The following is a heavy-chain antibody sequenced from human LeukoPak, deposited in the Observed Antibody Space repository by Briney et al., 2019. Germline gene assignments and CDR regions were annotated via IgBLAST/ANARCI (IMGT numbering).Heavy chain of an antibody. CDR1: GFTFSSYS. CDR2: ISNSGSTT. V-gene: IGHV3-48*01. J-gene: IGHJ4*02. D-gene: IGHD6-19*01. Sequence: GGSLRLSCAASGFTFSSYSMNWVRQAPGKGLEWVSYISNSGSTTYYADPVKGRFTISRDNAKNSLYLQMNSLRVEDTAVYYCARGGTEVARGEYWGQGTLVTVSS. CDR3: ARGGTEVARGEY.